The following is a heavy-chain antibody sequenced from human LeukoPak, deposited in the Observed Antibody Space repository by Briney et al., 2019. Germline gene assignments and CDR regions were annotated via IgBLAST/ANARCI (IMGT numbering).Heavy chain of an antibody. CDR2: MNPNSGNT. CDR3: ASTVLEYYYGSGSYENDY. D-gene: IGHD3-10*01. Sequence: ASVKVSCKASGYTFTSYDINWVRQATGQGLEWMGWMNPNSGNTGYAQKFPGTVTMTKNTSIRTAYMELSSLRSEDTAVYYCASTVLEYYYGSGSYENDYWGQGTLVTVSS. J-gene: IGHJ4*02. V-gene: IGHV1-8*01. CDR1: GYTFTSYD.